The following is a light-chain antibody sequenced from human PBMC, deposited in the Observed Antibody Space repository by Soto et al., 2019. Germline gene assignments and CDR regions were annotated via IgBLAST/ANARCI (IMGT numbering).Light chain of an antibody. J-gene: IGLJ1*01. Sequence: QSALTQPASVSGSPGQSITISCTGTSSDVGAYHYVSWYQHHPGKVPRLMIFDVSNRPSGVSNRFSGSKSGNTASLTISGLQAEDEADYYCCSYSRSSPYVFGAGTKLTVL. CDR3: CSYSRSSPYV. V-gene: IGLV2-14*03. CDR2: DVS. CDR1: SSDVGAYHY.